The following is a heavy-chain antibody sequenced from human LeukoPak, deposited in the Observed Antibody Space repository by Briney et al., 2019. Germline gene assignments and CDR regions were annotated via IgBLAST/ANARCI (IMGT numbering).Heavy chain of an antibody. J-gene: IGHJ6*03. Sequence: SETLSLTCAVYGGSFSGYYWSWIRQPPGKGLEWIGEINHSGSTNYNPSLKSRVTISVDTSKNQFSLKLSSVTATDTAVYYCARGRYCSGGSCYRYYYYYMDVWGKGTTVTVSS. CDR2: INHSGST. V-gene: IGHV4-34*01. D-gene: IGHD2-15*01. CDR3: ARGRYCSGGSCYRYYYYYMDV. CDR1: GGSFSGYY.